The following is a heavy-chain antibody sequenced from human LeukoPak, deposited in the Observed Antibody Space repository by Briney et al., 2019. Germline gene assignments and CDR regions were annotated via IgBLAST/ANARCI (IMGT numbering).Heavy chain of an antibody. CDR2: ISSSSSYI. Sequence: GGSLRLSCAASGFTFSSYSMNWVRQAPGKGLEWVSSISSSSSYIYYADSVKGRFTISRDNAKNSLYLQMNSLRAEDTAVYYCARDTAMVPRLLDYWGQGTLVTVSS. D-gene: IGHD5-18*01. CDR3: ARDTAMVPRLLDY. CDR1: GFTFSSYS. J-gene: IGHJ4*02. V-gene: IGHV3-21*01.